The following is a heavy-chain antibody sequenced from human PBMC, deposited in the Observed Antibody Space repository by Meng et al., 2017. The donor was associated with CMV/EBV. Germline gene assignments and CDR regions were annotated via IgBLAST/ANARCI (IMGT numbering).Heavy chain of an antibody. CDR2: ISSSSSYI. V-gene: IGHV3-21*01. Sequence: GESLKISCAASGFTFSSYSMNWVRQAPGKGLEWVSSISSSSSYIYYADSVKGRFTISRDNAKNSLYLQMNSLRAEDTAVYYCARVNSITIFGVVEESAFDIWGQGTMVTVSS. CDR3: ARVNSITIFGVVEESAFDI. CDR1: GFTFSSYS. J-gene: IGHJ3*02. D-gene: IGHD3-3*01.